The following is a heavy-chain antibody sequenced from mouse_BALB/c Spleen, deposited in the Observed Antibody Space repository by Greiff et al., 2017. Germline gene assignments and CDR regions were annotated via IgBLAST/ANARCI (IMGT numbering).Heavy chain of an antibody. CDR3: ARLWLRDYYAMDY. V-gene: IGHV14-1*02. CDR2: IDPENGNT. CDR1: GFNITDYY. Sequence: VQLQQSGAELVRPGALVKLSCKASGFNITDYYMHWVKQRPEQGLEWIGWIDPENGNTIYDPKFQGKASITADTSSNTAYLQLSSLTSEDTAVYYCARLWLRDYYAMDYWGQGTSVTVSS. J-gene: IGHJ4*01. D-gene: IGHD2-2*01.